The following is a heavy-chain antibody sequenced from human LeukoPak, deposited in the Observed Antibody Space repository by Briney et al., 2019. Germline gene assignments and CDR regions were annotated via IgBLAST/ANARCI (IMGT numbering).Heavy chain of an antibody. CDR1: GFIFSTYG. CDR2: IRHDGSIK. D-gene: IGHD3-16*01. J-gene: IGHJ4*02. CDR3: AKDSLADIDY. Sequence: PGGSLRLSCAASGFIFSTYGMYWVRQAPGKGLEWVAFIRHDGSIKNYADSVKGRSTISRDNSKNTLYLQMSSLGAEDTAVYYCAKDSLADIDYWGQGTLVTVSS. V-gene: IGHV3-30*02.